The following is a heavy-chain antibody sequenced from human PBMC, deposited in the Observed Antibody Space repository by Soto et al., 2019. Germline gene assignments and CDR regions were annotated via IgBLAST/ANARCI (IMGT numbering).Heavy chain of an antibody. CDR2: INPNSGGT. CDR3: AGSDQYYYDSSAPGAFDI. J-gene: IGHJ3*02. CDR1: GYTFTGYY. V-gene: IGHV1-2*02. D-gene: IGHD3-22*01. Sequence: GASVKVSCKASGYTFTGYYMHWVRQAPGQGLEWMGWINPNSGGTNYAQKFQGRVTMTRDTSISTAYMELSRRRSDDTAVYYCAGSDQYYYDSSAPGAFDIWGQGTMVTISS.